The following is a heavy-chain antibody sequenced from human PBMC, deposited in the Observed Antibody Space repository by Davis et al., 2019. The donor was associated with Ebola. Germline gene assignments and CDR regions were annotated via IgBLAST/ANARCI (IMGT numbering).Heavy chain of an antibody. D-gene: IGHD3-22*01. J-gene: IGHJ6*02. V-gene: IGHV3-21*04. CDR1: GFTFSSYA. Sequence: PGGSLRLSCAASGFTFSSYAMSWVRQAPGKGLEWVSSISSSSSYIYYADSVKGRFTISRDNAKNSLYLQMNSLRAEDTAVYYCAREDYYDSSGYYYYGMDVWGQGTTVTVSS. CDR3: AREDYYDSSGYYYYGMDV. CDR2: ISSSSSYI.